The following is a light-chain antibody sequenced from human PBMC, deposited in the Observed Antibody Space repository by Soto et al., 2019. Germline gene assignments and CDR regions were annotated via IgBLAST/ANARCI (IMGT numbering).Light chain of an antibody. CDR3: SSYTSSSTLVV. V-gene: IGLV2-14*01. Sequence: QSALTQPASVSGSPGQSITISCTGTSSDVGGYNYVSWYQQHPGKDPKLMIYEVSNRPSGVSNRFSGSKSGNTASLTNAGLQAEDEADYYCSSYTSSSTLVVFGGGTKLTVL. J-gene: IGLJ3*02. CDR1: SSDVGGYNY. CDR2: EVS.